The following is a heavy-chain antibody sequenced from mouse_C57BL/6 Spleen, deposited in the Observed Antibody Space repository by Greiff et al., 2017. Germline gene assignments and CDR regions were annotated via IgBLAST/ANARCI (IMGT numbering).Heavy chain of an antibody. CDR3: ARHDLYCDY. V-gene: IGHV5-6*01. CDR1: GFTFSRYG. Sequence: EVKVVESGGDLVKPGGSLKLSCAASGFTFSRYGMSWVRPTPDKRLEWVATISSGGSYTYYPDSVKGRFTISRDTAKNTLYLQMSSLKSEDTAMYYCARHDLYCDYWGQGTTLTVSS. J-gene: IGHJ2*01. CDR2: ISSGGSYT.